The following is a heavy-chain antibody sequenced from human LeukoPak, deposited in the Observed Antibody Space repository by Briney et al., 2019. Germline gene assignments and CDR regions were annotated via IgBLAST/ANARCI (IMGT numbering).Heavy chain of an antibody. CDR1: GFTFSSYG. D-gene: IGHD6-13*01. CDR3: ARVGSSSWYSEY. V-gene: IGHV3-33*01. Sequence: PGGSLRLPCAASGFTFSSYGMHWVRQAPGKGLEWVAVIWYDGSNKYYADSVKGRFTISRDNSKNTLYLQMNSLRAEDTAVYYCARVGSSSWYSEYWGQGTLVTVSS. J-gene: IGHJ4*02. CDR2: IWYDGSNK.